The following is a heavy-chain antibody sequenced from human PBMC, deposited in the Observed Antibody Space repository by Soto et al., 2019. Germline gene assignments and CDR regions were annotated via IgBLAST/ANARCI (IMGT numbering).Heavy chain of an antibody. CDR2: ISGSGGST. J-gene: IGHJ4*02. CDR3: AKYYYSSSWGLPDY. V-gene: IGHV3-23*01. D-gene: IGHD6-13*01. CDR1: GFTFSSYA. Sequence: EVQLLESGGGLVQPGGSLRLSCAASGFTFSSYAMSWVRQAPGKGLEWVSAISGSGGSTYYADSVKGRFTISRANSKNTLYLQMNSLRAEDTAVYYCAKYYYSSSWGLPDYWGQGTLVTVSS.